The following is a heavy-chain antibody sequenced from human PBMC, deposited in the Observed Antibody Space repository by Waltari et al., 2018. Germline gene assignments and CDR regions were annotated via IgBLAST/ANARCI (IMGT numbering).Heavy chain of an antibody. V-gene: IGHV3-74*01. J-gene: IGHJ4*02. D-gene: IGHD3-10*01. CDR3: VRDSGMGRPHY. CDR2: LEREGGRT. CDR1: GFTFSGYL. Sequence: EVHLVESGGGLVQPGGSLRLSCAASGFTFSGYLMHWVRQDPGKGLVWGYRLEREGGRTSVADSVKGRFTISRDNTDNTFYLQMNSLRVDDTGIYYCVRDSGMGRPHYWGQGTVVTVSS.